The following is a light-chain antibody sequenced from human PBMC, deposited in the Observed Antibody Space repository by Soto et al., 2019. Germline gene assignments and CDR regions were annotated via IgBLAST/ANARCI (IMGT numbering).Light chain of an antibody. J-gene: IGKJ1*01. CDR2: VAS. CDR1: QDISSW. CDR3: QQAHSFPWT. V-gene: IGKV1-12*01. Sequence: DIPMTQSPSSVSASVGDRVTITCRASQDISSWVAWFQQKPGKAPNLLIYVASNLQSGVPSRFSGSGSGTDFTLTISSLQPEDFATYYCQQAHSFPWTFGQGTKVEIK.